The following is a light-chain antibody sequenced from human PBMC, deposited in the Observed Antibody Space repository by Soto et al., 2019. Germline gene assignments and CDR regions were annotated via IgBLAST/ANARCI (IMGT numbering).Light chain of an antibody. Sequence: DIQMTQSPSSLSASVGDRVTITCRASQNIDSYLNWYQQRPGKAPKVLISDASRLETGVPSRFSGSGYGTDFTLTITSLQTDDFGTYHCQQYDVHPKTFGQGTKVDI. J-gene: IGKJ1*01. CDR3: QQYDVHPKT. CDR2: DAS. CDR1: QNIDSY. V-gene: IGKV1-5*01.